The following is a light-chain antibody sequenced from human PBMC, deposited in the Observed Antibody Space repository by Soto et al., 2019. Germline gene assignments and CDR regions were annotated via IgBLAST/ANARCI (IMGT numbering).Light chain of an antibody. CDR2: DVS. CDR3: SSYTSSRTLYV. J-gene: IGLJ1*01. Sequence: QSALTQPASVSGSPGQSITISCTGTSSDVGGYNYVSWYQQHPGKAPKLMIYDVSNRPSGVSNRFSGSKSRNTASLTISGLEAEDEANYYCSSYTSSRTLYVFGTGTKVTVL. V-gene: IGLV2-14*01. CDR1: SSDVGGYNY.